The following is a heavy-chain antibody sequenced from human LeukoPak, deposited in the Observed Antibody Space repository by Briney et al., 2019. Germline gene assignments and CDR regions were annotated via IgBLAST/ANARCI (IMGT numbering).Heavy chain of an antibody. CDR3: ARGDFNDYGDYVDAFEI. J-gene: IGHJ3*02. Sequence: GGSLRLSCAASGFTFSSYWMSWVRQAPGKGLEWVANIKPDGSEKYCVDSVKGRFTISRDNAKRSLYLQMNSLRAEDTAVYYCARGDFNDYGDYVDAFEIWGQGTMVTVSA. CDR2: IKPDGSEK. V-gene: IGHV3-7*01. D-gene: IGHD4-17*01. CDR1: GFTFSSYW.